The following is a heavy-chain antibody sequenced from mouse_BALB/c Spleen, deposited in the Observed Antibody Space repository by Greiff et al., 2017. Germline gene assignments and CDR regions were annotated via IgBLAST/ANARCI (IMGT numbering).Heavy chain of an antibody. V-gene: IGHV14-3*02. D-gene: IGHD3-1*01. CDR2: IDPANGNT. Sequence: EVQLQQSGAELVKPGASVKLSCTASGFNIKDTYMHWVKQRPEQGLEWIGRIDPANGNTKYDPKFKGKATLTVDTSSSTAYVDLSSLTSEDSAVYYCARRSSGYWFAYWGQGTLVTVSA. CDR3: ARRSSGYWFAY. J-gene: IGHJ3*01. CDR1: GFNIKDTY.